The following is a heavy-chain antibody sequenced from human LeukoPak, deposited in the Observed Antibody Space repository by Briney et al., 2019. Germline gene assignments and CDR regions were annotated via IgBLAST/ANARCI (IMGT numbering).Heavy chain of an antibody. Sequence: GGSLRLSCAASGFTFSSYAMSWVRQAPGKGLEWVAVISYDGSNKYYADSVKGRFTISRDNSKNTLYLQMNSLRAEDTAVYYCAREGSSSWYWFDPWAREPWSPSPQ. CDR2: ISYDGSNK. D-gene: IGHD6-13*01. J-gene: IGHJ5*02. V-gene: IGHV3-30-3*01. CDR1: GFTFSSYA. CDR3: AREGSSSWYWFDP.